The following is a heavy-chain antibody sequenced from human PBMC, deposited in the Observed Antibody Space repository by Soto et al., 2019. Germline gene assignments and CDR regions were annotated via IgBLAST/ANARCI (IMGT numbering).Heavy chain of an antibody. V-gene: IGHV1-46*01. CDR3: ARLAAAGEMDY. CDR2: INPSAGTT. D-gene: IGHD6-13*01. Sequence: ASVKVSCKASGYTFTSYYIHWVRQAPGQGLEWMGVINPSAGTTSYAQKFQGRVTLTRDTSTTTLYMELSSLRSEDTAVYYCARLAAAGEMDYWGQGTLVTVSS. J-gene: IGHJ4*02. CDR1: GYTFTSYY.